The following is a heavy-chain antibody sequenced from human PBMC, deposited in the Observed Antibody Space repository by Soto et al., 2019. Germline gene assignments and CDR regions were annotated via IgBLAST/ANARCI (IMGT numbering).Heavy chain of an antibody. D-gene: IGHD6-6*01. J-gene: IGHJ6*03. CDR3: ARAGIAARFGEYYYYYYMDV. V-gene: IGHV3-33*01. Sequence: GGSLRLSCAASGFTFSSYGMHWVRQAPGKGLEWVAVIWYDGSNKYYADSVKGRFTISRDNSKNTLYLQMNSLRAEDTAVYYCARAGIAARFGEYYYYYYMDVWGKGTTVTVSS. CDR1: GFTFSSYG. CDR2: IWYDGSNK.